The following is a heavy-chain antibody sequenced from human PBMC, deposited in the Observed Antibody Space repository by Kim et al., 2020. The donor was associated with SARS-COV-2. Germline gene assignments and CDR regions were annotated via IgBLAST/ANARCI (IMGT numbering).Heavy chain of an antibody. Sequence: SETLSLTCTVSGGSISSYYWSWIRQPPGKGLEWIGYIYYSGSTNYNPSLKSRVTISVDTSKNQFSLKLSSVTAADTAVYYCARAARGRAAAGTYWFDPWGQGTLVTVSS. D-gene: IGHD6-13*01. V-gene: IGHV4-59*01. J-gene: IGHJ5*02. CDR1: GGSISSYY. CDR2: IYYSGST. CDR3: ARAARGRAAAGTYWFDP.